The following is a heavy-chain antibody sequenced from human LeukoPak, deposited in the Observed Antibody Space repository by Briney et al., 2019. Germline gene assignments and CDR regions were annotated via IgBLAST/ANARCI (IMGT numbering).Heavy chain of an antibody. D-gene: IGHD2-8*01. V-gene: IGHV4-59*11. J-gene: IGHJ4*02. Sequence: PSETLSLTCTVSGGSISSHYWSWIRQPPGKGLEWIGYIYYSGSTNYNPSLKSRVTISVDTSKNQFSLKLSSVTAADTAVYYCARVYCTNGVCFFDCWGQGTLVTVSS. CDR1: GGSISSHY. CDR2: IYYSGST. CDR3: ARVYCTNGVCFFDC.